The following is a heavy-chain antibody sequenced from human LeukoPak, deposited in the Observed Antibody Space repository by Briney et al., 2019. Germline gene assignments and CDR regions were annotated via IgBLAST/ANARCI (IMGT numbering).Heavy chain of an antibody. CDR1: GFTFSDHF. J-gene: IGHJ4*02. CDR2: SRNKAKSYTT. V-gene: IGHV3-72*01. CDR3: VRVGSVAGSDYLDY. Sequence: GGSLRLSCVVSGFTFSDHFLDWVRQAPGKWLEWVGRSRNKAKSYTTEYAASVKGRFTISRDDSKNSLYLQMNSLKTEDTAVYYCVRVGSVAGSDYLDYRGQGTLVTVSS. D-gene: IGHD6-19*01.